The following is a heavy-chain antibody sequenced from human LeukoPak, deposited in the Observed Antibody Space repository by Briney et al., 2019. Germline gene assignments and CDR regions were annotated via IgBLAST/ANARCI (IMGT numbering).Heavy chain of an antibody. CDR1: GFTFSSYA. J-gene: IGHJ4*02. Sequence: GRSLRLSCAASGFTFSSYAMHWVRQAPGKGLEWVAVISYDGSNKYYADSVKGRFTISRDNSKNTPYLQMNSLRAEDTAVYYCARGLYSGTYYSPIDYWGQGTLVTVSS. CDR3: ARGLYSGTYYSPIDY. CDR2: ISYDGSNK. V-gene: IGHV3-30*04. D-gene: IGHD3-10*01.